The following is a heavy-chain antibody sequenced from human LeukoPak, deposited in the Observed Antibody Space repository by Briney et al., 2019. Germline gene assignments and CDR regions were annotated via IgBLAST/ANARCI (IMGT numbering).Heavy chain of an antibody. J-gene: IGHJ5*02. Sequence: GGSLRLSCAASGFTFSSYAMSWVRQAPGKGLEWVSAISGSGGSTYYADSVKGRFTISRDNSRNTLYLQMNCLRAEDTAVYYCAKEYYYDSSGYHWGQGTLVTVSS. CDR2: ISGSGGST. D-gene: IGHD3-22*01. V-gene: IGHV3-23*01. CDR3: AKEYYYDSSGYH. CDR1: GFTFSSYA.